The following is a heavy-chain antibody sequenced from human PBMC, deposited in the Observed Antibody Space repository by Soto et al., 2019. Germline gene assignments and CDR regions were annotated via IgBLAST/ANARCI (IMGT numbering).Heavy chain of an antibody. V-gene: IGHV1-46*01. CDR3: ARALYDTDNVPVGAESRYYVMDV. J-gene: IGHJ6*02. D-gene: IGHD3-16*01. CDR2: INPSGGST. CDR1: QYNFTNYC. Sequence: QVQLVQSGAESKTPGASVKVSCKASQYNFTNYCVHWVRQAPGQGLEWMGVINPSGGSTKYAQRFRGRVTMTRDTSTNTVYMDLRSLRPEDTAVYFCARALYDTDNVPVGAESRYYVMDVWGRGTTVTVSS.